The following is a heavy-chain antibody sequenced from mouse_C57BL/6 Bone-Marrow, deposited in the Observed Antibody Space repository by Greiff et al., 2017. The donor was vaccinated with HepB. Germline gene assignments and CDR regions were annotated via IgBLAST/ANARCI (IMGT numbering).Heavy chain of an antibody. V-gene: IGHV1-61*01. D-gene: IGHD2-4*01. J-gene: IGHJ4*01. CDR3: AIFDYDDYYAMDY. CDR2: IYPSDSET. Sequence: QVQLQQPGAELVRPGSSVKLSCKASGYTFTSYWMDWVKQRPGQGLEWIGNIYPSDSETHYNQKFKDKATLTVDKSSSTAYMQLSSLTSEDSAVCYCAIFDYDDYYAMDYWGQGTSVTVSS. CDR1: GYTFTSYW.